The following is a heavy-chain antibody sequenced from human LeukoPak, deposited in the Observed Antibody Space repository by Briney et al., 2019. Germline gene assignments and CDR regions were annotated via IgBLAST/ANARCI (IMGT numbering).Heavy chain of an antibody. Sequence: ASVKVSCKASGGTFSSYAISWVRQAPGQGLEWMGWISAYNGNTNYPQKFQGRVTLTTDTSTSTAYMELRSLRSDDTAVYYCGRDPPVSLDYYYYYMDVWGKGTTVTVSS. D-gene: IGHD5/OR15-5a*01. J-gene: IGHJ6*03. CDR1: GGTFSSYA. CDR3: GRDPPVSLDYYYYYMDV. CDR2: ISAYNGNT. V-gene: IGHV1-18*01.